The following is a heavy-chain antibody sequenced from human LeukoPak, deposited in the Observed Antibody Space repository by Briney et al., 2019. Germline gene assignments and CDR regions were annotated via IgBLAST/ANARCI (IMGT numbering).Heavy chain of an antibody. CDR1: GFNFSNYE. CDR3: ARVYYGSRSEDNWFDP. D-gene: IGHD3-10*01. Sequence: PGGSLRLSCAASGFNFSNYEMNWVRQAPGKGLEWLSYINSIGSTKYYADSVKGRFTVSRDNAKNSLYLQMNSLRAEDTSVYYCARVYYGSRSEDNWFDPWGQGTLVTVSS. V-gene: IGHV3-48*03. CDR2: INSIGSTK. J-gene: IGHJ5*02.